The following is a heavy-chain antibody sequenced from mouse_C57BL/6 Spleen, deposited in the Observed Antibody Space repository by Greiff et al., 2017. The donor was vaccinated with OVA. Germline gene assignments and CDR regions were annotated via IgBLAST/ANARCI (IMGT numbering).Heavy chain of an antibody. Sequence: QVQLKQPGAELVKPGASVKMSCKASGYTFTSYWITWVKQRPGQGLEWIGDIYPGSGSTNYNEKFKSKATLTVDTSSSTAYMQLSSLTSEDSAVYYCARWDTAVVARYAMDYWGQGTSLTVSS. CDR2: IYPGSGST. D-gene: IGHD1-1*01. CDR1: GYTFTSYW. J-gene: IGHJ4*01. CDR3: ARWDTAVVARYAMDY. V-gene: IGHV1-55*01.